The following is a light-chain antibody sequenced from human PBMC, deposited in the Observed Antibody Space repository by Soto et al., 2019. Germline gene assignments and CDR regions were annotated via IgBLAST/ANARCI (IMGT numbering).Light chain of an antibody. CDR2: WAS. CDR1: QSVLRSSNNKNC. J-gene: IGKJ2*01. Sequence: DIVMTQSPDSLAVSLGERATINCKSSQSVLRSSNNKNCLAWYRQKPGQPPELLIYWASTRESGVPDRFSGSGSGTDFTLTISSLQAEDMAVYFCQQYSSTPNTFGQGTKLEIK. V-gene: IGKV4-1*01. CDR3: QQYSSTPNT.